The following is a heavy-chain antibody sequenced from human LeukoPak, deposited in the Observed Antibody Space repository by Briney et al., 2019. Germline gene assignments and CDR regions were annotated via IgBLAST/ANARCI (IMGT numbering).Heavy chain of an antibody. CDR3: AKDYDFWSGRLDY. J-gene: IGHJ4*02. D-gene: IGHD3-3*01. V-gene: IGHV3-30*02. CDR1: GFTFSSYG. CDR2: IRFDGSNK. Sequence: PGGSLRLSCAASGFTFSSYGMHWVRQAPGKGLERGAFIRFDGSNKYYANSVKGRFTISRDNSKNTLYLQMNSLRAEDTAVYYCAKDYDFWSGRLDYWGQGTLVTVSS.